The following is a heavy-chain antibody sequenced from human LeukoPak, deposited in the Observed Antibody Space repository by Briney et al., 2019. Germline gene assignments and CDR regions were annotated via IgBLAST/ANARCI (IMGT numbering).Heavy chain of an antibody. Sequence: PSETLSLTCAVYGGSFSGYYWSWIRQPPGKGLEWIGEINHSGSTNYNPSLKSRATISVDTSKNQFSLKLSSVTAADTAVYYCARYSSYYYYGMDVWGQGTTVTVSS. D-gene: IGHD6-13*01. CDR3: ARYSSYYYYGMDV. V-gene: IGHV4-34*01. CDR1: GGSFSGYY. CDR2: INHSGST. J-gene: IGHJ6*02.